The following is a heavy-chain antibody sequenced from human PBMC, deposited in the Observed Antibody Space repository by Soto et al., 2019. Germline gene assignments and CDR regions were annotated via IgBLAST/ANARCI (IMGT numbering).Heavy chain of an antibody. Sequence: QVQLQESGPGLVKPSQTLSLTCTVSGGSISSGGYYWSWIRQHPGKGLEWIGYIYYSGSTYYNPSLKSRVTISVDTCKNQFSLKLSSVTAADTAVYYCARDIAAAGPFDYWGQGTLVTVSS. CDR1: GGSISSGGYY. CDR3: ARDIAAAGPFDY. D-gene: IGHD6-13*01. CDR2: IYYSGST. J-gene: IGHJ4*02. V-gene: IGHV4-31*03.